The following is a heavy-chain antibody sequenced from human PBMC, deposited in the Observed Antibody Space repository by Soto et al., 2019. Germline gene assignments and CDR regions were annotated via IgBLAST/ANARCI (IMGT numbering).Heavy chain of an antibody. CDR3: VKALARGVGVPRFYFDS. V-gene: IGHV3-74*01. CDR2: INADGTST. CDR1: GLTFSNSW. Sequence: VGSLRLSCAASGLTFSNSWMHWVRQVSGKGLEWVSRINADGTSTSYADSVKGRFTISRDNAKNTLYLHVNSLRAEDTAVYYCVKALARGVGVPRFYFDSWGQGALVTVSS. J-gene: IGHJ4*02. D-gene: IGHD2-2*01.